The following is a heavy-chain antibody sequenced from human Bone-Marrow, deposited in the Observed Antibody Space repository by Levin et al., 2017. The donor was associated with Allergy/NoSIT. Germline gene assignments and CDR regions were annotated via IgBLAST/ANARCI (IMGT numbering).Heavy chain of an antibody. J-gene: IGHJ4*02. Sequence: GGSLRLSCKGSGSTFTNHWIGWVRQVPGKGLEWMGIVYPTDSSATYGPSFQGQVTMSVDKSISTAYLQWSRLQASDTAIYYCARGNYDFWSGNYHSFDYWGQGTLLSVSS. CDR2: VYPTDSSA. CDR1: GSTFTNHW. CDR3: ARGNYDFWSGNYHSFDY. D-gene: IGHD3-3*01. V-gene: IGHV5-51*01.